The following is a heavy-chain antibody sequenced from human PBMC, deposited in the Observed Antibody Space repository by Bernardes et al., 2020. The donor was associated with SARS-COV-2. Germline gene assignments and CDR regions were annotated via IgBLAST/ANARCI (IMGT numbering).Heavy chain of an antibody. D-gene: IGHD4-17*01. Sequence: SEPLSLTCAVYGGSFSAYYWSWIRQPPGKGLEWIGEINHSGRVNYNPSLKSRVTISVDTSKNQLSLKVNSVTAADTAIYYCARDNYGDLDYWGQGTLVTVAS. V-gene: IGHV4-34*01. CDR3: ARDNYGDLDY. CDR2: INHSGRV. J-gene: IGHJ4*02. CDR1: GGSFSAYY.